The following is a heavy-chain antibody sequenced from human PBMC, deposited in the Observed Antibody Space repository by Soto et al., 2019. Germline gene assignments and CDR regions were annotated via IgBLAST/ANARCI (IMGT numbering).Heavy chain of an antibody. CDR2: MSNSGDET. CDR1: GFTFRTYA. J-gene: IGHJ4*02. CDR3: AKDAERTSGWYYFDF. Sequence: PGGSLRLSCAASGFTFRTYAMGWVRQAPGKGLEWVSVMSNSGDETYYADSVKGRFTISRDNFQNTLYLQLSSLRADDTAVYYCAKDAERTSGWYYFDFWGQGNLVTVSS. V-gene: IGHV3-23*01. D-gene: IGHD6-19*01.